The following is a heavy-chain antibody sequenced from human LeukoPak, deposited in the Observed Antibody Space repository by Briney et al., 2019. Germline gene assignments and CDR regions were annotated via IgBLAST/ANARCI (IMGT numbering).Heavy chain of an antibody. CDR3: ARAVVVPAANDWFDP. D-gene: IGHD2-2*01. J-gene: IGHJ5*02. CDR1: VGTFCSYA. V-gene: IGHV1-69*04. CDR2: IIPIFGIA. Sequence: ASLKVSCTASVGTFCSYAISWVRHCPGQGLGWRGNIIPIFGIANYAQKFQGRVTITADKSTSTAYMELSSLRSEDTAVYYCARAVVVPAANDWFDPWGQGTLVTVSS.